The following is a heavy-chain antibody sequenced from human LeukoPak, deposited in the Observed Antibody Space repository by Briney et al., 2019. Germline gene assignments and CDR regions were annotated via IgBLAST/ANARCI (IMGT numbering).Heavy chain of an antibody. J-gene: IGHJ4*02. CDR2: IYSDDNT. CDR3: GGTPYCLGGGIDY. V-gene: IGHV3-66*01. D-gene: IGHD3-16*01. Sequence: TGGSLRLSCAASGFTVSSNYMSWVRQAPGKGLEWVSVIYSDDNTYYADSVKGRFTISRDNSKHTLSLQMNSLRAEDTAVYYCGGTPYCLGGGIDYWGQGTLVTVSS. CDR1: GFTVSSNY.